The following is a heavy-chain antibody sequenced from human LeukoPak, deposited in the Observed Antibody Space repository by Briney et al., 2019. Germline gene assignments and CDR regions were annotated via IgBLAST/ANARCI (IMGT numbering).Heavy chain of an antibody. J-gene: IGHJ4*02. Sequence: GGSLRLSCAASGFTFSSYWMSWFRQAPGKGLEWVANIKQDGSEKYYVDSVKGRFTISRDNAKNSLYLQMNSLRAEDTAVYYCARMGDCSSTSCYEGDFYFDYWGQGTLVTVSS. CDR3: ARMGDCSSTSCYEGDFYFDY. CDR1: GFTFSSYW. V-gene: IGHV3-7*01. D-gene: IGHD2-2*01. CDR2: IKQDGSEK.